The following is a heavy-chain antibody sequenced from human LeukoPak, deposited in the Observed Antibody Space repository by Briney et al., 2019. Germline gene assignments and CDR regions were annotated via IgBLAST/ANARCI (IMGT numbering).Heavy chain of an antibody. CDR1: GFTFSSYA. CDR3: ARDGGYDILTGYYGVYYGMDV. D-gene: IGHD3-9*01. Sequence: GGSLRLSCAASGFTFSSYAMHWVRQAPGKGLEWVAVISYDGSNKYYADSVKGRFTISRDNSKNTLYLQVNSLRAEDTAVYYCARDGGYDILTGYYGVYYGMDVWGQGTTVTVSS. V-gene: IGHV3-30*04. J-gene: IGHJ6*02. CDR2: ISYDGSNK.